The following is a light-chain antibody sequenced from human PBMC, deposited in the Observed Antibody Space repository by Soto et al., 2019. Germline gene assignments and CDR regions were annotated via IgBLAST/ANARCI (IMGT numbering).Light chain of an antibody. J-gene: IGKJ4*01. V-gene: IGKV3-15*01. CDR2: GAS. Sequence: EIVMTQFPATLSKSPGARAPFSCRASQSIGTKLAWYQQRPGQAPRLLMYGASTGATGIPARFSGSGSGTEFTLTIGSLQSDDFAVYYCQQRSNWLTFGGGTKVDI. CDR3: QQRSNWLT. CDR1: QSIGTK.